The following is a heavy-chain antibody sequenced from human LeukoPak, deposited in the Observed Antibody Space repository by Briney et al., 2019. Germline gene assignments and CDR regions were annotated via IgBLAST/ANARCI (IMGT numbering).Heavy chain of an antibody. CDR3: ARLPSAKSFLGYYYYYMDV. D-gene: IGHD3-16*01. V-gene: IGHV1-18*01. CDR1: GYTFTSYG. Sequence: GASVKVSCKASGYTFTSYGISWVRQAPGQGLEWMGWISAYNGNTNYAQKLQGRVTMTTDTSTSTAYMELRSLRSDDTAVYYCARLPSAKSFLGYYYYYMDVWGKGTTVTVSS. J-gene: IGHJ6*03. CDR2: ISAYNGNT.